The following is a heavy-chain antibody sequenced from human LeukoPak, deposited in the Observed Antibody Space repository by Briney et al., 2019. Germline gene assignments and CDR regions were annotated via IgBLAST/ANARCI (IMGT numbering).Heavy chain of an antibody. CDR3: ARGDISGWFDP. J-gene: IGHJ5*02. V-gene: IGHV5-51*01. CDR1: GYSFTNYW. Sequence: GESLKISCKGSGYSFTNYWIGWVRQMPGKGLEWMGIIHPGDSDTRYSPSFRGQVTIPADTSITTAYLQWSSLKAPDTAIYYCARGDISGWFDPWGQGTLVTVSS. CDR2: IHPGDSDT. D-gene: IGHD6-19*01.